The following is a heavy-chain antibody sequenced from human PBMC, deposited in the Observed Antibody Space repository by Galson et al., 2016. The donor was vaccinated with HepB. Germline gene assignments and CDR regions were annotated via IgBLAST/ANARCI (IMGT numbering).Heavy chain of an antibody. Sequence: PLRLSCAASGFTFDSFAMTWVRQAPGKGLEWVSSISATGGHTDYADAAKGRFIISRDNAKNTVSLQMNSLRVEDTAIYFCAKEGPMVASDPRDYCCYQCMDVWGKGTTVTGSS. CDR2: ISATGGHT. D-gene: IGHD4/OR15-4a*01. CDR1: GFTFDSFA. J-gene: IGHJ6*03. CDR3: AKEGPMVASDPRDYCCYQCMDV. V-gene: IGHV3-23*01.